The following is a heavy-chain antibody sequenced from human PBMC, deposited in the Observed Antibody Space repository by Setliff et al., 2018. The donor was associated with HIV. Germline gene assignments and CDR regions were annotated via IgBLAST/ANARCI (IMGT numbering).Heavy chain of an antibody. D-gene: IGHD3-10*01. CDR3: ARDAGIPMVRGRWPLDY. CDR1: GYIFTSYG. Sequence: GASVKVSCKASGYIFTSYGISWVRRAPGQGLECMGEIIPILGIASYAQKFQGRVTFSADTSTSTAYMELSGLRSEDTAVYYCARDAGIPMVRGRWPLDYWGQGTLVTVSS. J-gene: IGHJ4*02. V-gene: IGHV1-69*10. CDR2: IIPILGIA.